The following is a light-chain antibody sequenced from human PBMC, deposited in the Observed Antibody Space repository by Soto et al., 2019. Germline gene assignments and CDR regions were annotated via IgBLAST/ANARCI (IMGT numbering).Light chain of an antibody. CDR3: QSYRNTKHAVV. J-gene: IGLJ2*01. CDR1: SGSVGTNY. Sequence: NFMLTQPHSVSESPGKTVTISCTRSSGSVGTNYVQWYQQRPGSAPTIVIYENNQRPSGVPDRFSGSIDYSSNSASLTISGLRTEDEADYHCQSYRNTKHAVVFGGGTKLTVL. CDR2: ENN. V-gene: IGLV6-57*03.